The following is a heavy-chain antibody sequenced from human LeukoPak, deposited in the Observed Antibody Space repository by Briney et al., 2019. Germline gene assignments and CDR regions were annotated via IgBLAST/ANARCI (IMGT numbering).Heavy chain of an antibody. J-gene: IGHJ4*02. V-gene: IGHV1-2*02. D-gene: IGHD7-27*01. Sequence: ASVKVSCKASGYTFTGYYMHWVQQAPGQGLEWMGWINPNSGGTNYAQKFQGRVTMTRDTSISTAYMELSRLRSDDTAVYYCARSLTGKLYYFDYWGQGTLVTVSS. CDR3: ARSLTGKLYYFDY. CDR1: GYTFTGYY. CDR2: INPNSGGT.